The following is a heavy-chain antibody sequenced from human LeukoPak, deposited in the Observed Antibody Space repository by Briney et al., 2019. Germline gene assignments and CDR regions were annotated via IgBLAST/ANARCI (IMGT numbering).Heavy chain of an antibody. CDR3: ARQRRVRGAKEVYYYYYYYMDV. CDR1: GGSFSGYY. J-gene: IGHJ6*03. CDR2: INHSGST. Sequence: SETLSLTCAVYGGSFSGYYWTWIRQPPGKGLEWIGEINHSGSTNYNPSLKSRVTISVDTSKNQFSLKLSSVTAADTAVYYCARQRRVRGAKEVYYYYYYYMDVWGKGTTVTISS. D-gene: IGHD3-10*01. V-gene: IGHV4-34*01.